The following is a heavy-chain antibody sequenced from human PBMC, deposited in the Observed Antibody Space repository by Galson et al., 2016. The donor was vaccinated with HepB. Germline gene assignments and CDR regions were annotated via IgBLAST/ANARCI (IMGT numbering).Heavy chain of an antibody. J-gene: IGHJ4*02. V-gene: IGHV3-48*02. CDR3: ARVGRLGYTCDYFDY. CDR1: GFTFSTYC. D-gene: IGHD1-1*01. Sequence: SLRLSCAASGFTFSTYCMNWVRQAPGKGLEWVSYISSGSSTAYYADSLKGRFTISRDNAKNTLYLQMNSLRDEDTAVYYCARVGRLGYTCDYFDYWGQGTLVTVSS. CDR2: ISSGSSTA.